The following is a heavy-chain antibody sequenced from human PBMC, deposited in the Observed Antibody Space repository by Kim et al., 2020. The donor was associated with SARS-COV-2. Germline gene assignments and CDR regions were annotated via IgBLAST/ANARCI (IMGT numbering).Heavy chain of an antibody. D-gene: IGHD3-3*02. J-gene: IGHJ6*02. V-gene: IGHV3-23*01. CDR3: AKVLAPAYGMDV. Sequence: HYADSVQGRFTISRDNSKGTLYLHMHSLRAEDTAVYFCAKVLAPAYGMDVWGQGTTVTVSS.